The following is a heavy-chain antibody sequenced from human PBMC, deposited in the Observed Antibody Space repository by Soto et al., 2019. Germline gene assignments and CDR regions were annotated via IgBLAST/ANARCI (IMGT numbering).Heavy chain of an antibody. J-gene: IGHJ4*02. D-gene: IGHD3-16*01. CDR1: GFTFSSYW. CDR3: ARPTNGYNWVATLGG. CDR2: INSDGSST. Sequence: EVQLVESGGGLVQPGGSLRLSCVASGFTFSSYWMHWVRQAPGKGPVWVSRINSDGSSTNYADSVKGRFTISRDNAENTLYLQMNSLGAEDTAVYYCARPTNGYNWVATLGGWGQGTLVTVSS. V-gene: IGHV3-74*01.